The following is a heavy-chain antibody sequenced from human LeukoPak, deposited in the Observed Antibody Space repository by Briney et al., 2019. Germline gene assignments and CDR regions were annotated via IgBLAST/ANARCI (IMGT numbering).Heavy chain of an antibody. CDR2: IFYSGST. D-gene: IGHD3-22*01. Sequence: SETLSLTCTVSGGSITNYYWNWIRQPPGKGLEWIGNIFYSGSTRYTPSLKSRVTISVDTSENQVSLKLTSVSAADTAVYYCARYDSSGFYQYYIDYWGQGTLVTVSS. J-gene: IGHJ4*02. V-gene: IGHV4-59*01. CDR1: GGSITNYY. CDR3: ARYDSSGFYQYYIDY.